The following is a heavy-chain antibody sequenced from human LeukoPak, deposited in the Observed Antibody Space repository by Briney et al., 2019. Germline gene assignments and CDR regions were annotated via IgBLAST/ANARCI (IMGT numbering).Heavy chain of an antibody. V-gene: IGHV3-21*01. CDR3: ARANGYGSIHAEYLQH. Sequence: GGSLRLSWAASGFTFSSYSMNWVRQAPGKGLEWVSSVSSSSSYIYYADSVKGRFTISRDNAKNSLYLQMNSLRAEDTAVYYCARANGYGSIHAEYLQHWGQGTLVTVSS. CDR1: GFTFSSYS. CDR2: VSSSSSYI. D-gene: IGHD2-2*03. J-gene: IGHJ1*01.